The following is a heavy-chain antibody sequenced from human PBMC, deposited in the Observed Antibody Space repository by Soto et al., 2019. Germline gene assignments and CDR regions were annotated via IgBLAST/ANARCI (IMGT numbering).Heavy chain of an antibody. Sequence: GGSLRLSCAASGVTCSRRTMHWVRQAPGRGLEHVSAISSNGGSTHYANSVKGRFSISRDNSKNTLFLQMGSLRADDMAVYYCARGGLYYYYYMDVWGKGTTVTVSS. J-gene: IGHJ6*03. CDR3: ARGGLYYYYYMDV. CDR2: ISSNGGST. V-gene: IGHV3-64*01. CDR1: GVTCSRRT.